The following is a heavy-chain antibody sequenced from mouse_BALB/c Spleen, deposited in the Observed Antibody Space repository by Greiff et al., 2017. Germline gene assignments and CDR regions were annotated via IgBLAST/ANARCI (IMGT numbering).Heavy chain of an antibody. Sequence: VKLQQSGPGLVAPSQSLSITCTVSGFSLTSYGVHWVRQPPGKGLEWLGVIWAGGSTNYNSALMSRLSISKDNSKSQVFLKMNSLQTDDTAMYYCARGRYDVGYYYAMDYWGQGTSVTVSS. CDR2: IWAGGST. CDR1: GFSLTSYG. V-gene: IGHV2-9*02. D-gene: IGHD2-14*01. J-gene: IGHJ4*01. CDR3: ARGRYDVGYYYAMDY.